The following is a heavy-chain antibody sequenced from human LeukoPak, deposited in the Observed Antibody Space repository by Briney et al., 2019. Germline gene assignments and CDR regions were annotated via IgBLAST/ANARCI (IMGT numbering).Heavy chain of an antibody. J-gene: IGHJ4*02. Sequence: GGSLRLSCAASGFTFSSYGMHWVRQAPGKGLEWVAVIWYDGSNKYYADSVKGRFTISRDNSKNTLYPQMNSLRAEDTAVYYCARDGDGYNFGCVDYWGQGTLVTVSS. D-gene: IGHD5-24*01. CDR3: ARDGDGYNFGCVDY. CDR2: IWYDGSNK. CDR1: GFTFSSYG. V-gene: IGHV3-33*01.